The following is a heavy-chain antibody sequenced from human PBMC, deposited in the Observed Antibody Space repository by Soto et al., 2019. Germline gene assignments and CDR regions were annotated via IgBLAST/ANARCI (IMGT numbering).Heavy chain of an antibody. J-gene: IGHJ3*02. CDR1: GYTFTSYA. CDR2: INAGNGNT. D-gene: IGHD3-3*01. CDR3: AIDTVSYDFWSGYPCIDAFEI. Sequence: QVQLVQSGAEVKKPGASVKVSCKASGYTFTSYAMHWVRQAPGPRLEWMGWINAGNGNTKYSQKFQGRVTITRDTYASTAYMEVSSLRSEDTAVYYCAIDTVSYDFWSGYPCIDAFEIWGRGTMVTVSS. V-gene: IGHV1-3*01.